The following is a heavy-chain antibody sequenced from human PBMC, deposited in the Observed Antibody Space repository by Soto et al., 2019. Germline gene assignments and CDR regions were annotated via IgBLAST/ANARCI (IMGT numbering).Heavy chain of an antibody. CDR3: ARHVGSGSYADWCFDI. Sequence: PSETLSLTCSVSGGSINSNNYYWGWIRQPPGKGLEWIGSIYYSGYTYYNPSLKSRITTSLDTSKNQVSLKLSSVTAADTAVYYCARHVGSGSYADWCFDIWRRGTLVTVSS. CDR1: GGSINSNNYY. D-gene: IGHD3-10*01. V-gene: IGHV4-39*01. J-gene: IGHJ2*01. CDR2: IYYSGYT.